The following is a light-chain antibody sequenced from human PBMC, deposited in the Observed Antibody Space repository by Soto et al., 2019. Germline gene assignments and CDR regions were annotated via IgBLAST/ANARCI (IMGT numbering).Light chain of an antibody. CDR3: TSYTSSNTPV. CDR2: EVN. Sequence: QSVLTQPASVSGSPGQSITISCTGTSSDVGGYNYVSWYQQHLGKAPKLMIYEVNNRPSGVSNRFSGSKSGNTASLTISGLQAEDEADYYCTSYTSSNTPVFGGGTKLTVL. V-gene: IGLV2-14*01. CDR1: SSDVGGYNY. J-gene: IGLJ3*02.